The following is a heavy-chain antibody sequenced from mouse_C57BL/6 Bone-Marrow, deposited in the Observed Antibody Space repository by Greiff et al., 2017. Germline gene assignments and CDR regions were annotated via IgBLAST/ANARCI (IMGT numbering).Heavy chain of an antibody. CDR1: GYTFTDYY. J-gene: IGHJ2*01. CDR3: ARWGTGTFFDY. Sequence: EVQLVESGPVLVKPGASVKMSCKASGYTFTDYYMNWVKQSHGKSLEWIGVINPYNGGTSYNQKFKGKATLTVDKSSSTAYMELNSLTSEDSAVYYCARWGTGTFFDYWGQGTTLTVSS. CDR2: INPYNGGT. V-gene: IGHV1-19*01. D-gene: IGHD4-1*01.